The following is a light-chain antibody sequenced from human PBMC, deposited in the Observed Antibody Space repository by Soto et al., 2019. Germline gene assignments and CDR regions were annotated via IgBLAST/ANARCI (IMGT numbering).Light chain of an antibody. V-gene: IGKV3-11*01. CDR1: QSVTRF. CDR2: DTS. Sequence: EIVLTQSPAILSLSPGERATLSCRASQSVTRFLAWYQQKPGQAPRLLIYDTSNRATGIPARFSGSGSGTDFTLTISRLGPEDFAVYYCQQCGSSPWTFGQGTKVDIK. J-gene: IGKJ1*01. CDR3: QQCGSSPWT.